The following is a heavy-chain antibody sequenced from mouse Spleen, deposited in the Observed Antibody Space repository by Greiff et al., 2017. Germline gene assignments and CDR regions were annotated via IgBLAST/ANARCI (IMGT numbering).Heavy chain of an antibody. J-gene: IGHJ1*01. CDR1: GYSITSDY. CDR2: ISYSGST. CDR3: ARRGYGSSYDWYFDV. Sequence: EVQRVESGPGLAKPSQTLSLTCSVTGYSITSDYWNWIRKFPGNKLEYMGYISYSGSTYYNPSLKSRISITRDTSKNQYYLQLNSVTTEDTATYYCARRGYGSSYDWYFDVWGAGTTVTVSS. D-gene: IGHD1-1*01. V-gene: IGHV3-8*01.